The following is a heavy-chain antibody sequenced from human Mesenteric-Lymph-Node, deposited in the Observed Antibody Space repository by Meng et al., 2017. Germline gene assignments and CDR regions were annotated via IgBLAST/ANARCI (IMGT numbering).Heavy chain of an antibody. CDR2: MYHSGST. Sequence: GSLRLSCTVSGYSISGGYYWSWIRQPPGKGLEWIGSMYHSGSTYYNPPLKSRATISVDTSKNQFSLNLRSMTAADTAVYYCARDGSGSNYVWFDPWGQGTQVTVSS. D-gene: IGHD1-26*01. V-gene: IGHV4-38-2*02. CDR1: GYSISGGYY. J-gene: IGHJ5*02. CDR3: ARDGSGSNYVWFDP.